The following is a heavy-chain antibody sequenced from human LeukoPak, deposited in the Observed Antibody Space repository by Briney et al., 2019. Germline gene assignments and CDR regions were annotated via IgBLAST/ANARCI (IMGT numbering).Heavy chain of an antibody. CDR2: ISGDGGST. CDR3: AKMTQSRFDY. J-gene: IGHJ4*02. Sequence: GGSLRLSCAASGFTVSSSYMNWVRQAPGKGLEWVSLISGDGGSTYYADPVKGRFTISRDNSKNSLYLQMNSLRTEDTALYYCAKMTQSRFDYWGQGTLVTVSS. CDR1: GFTVSSSY. V-gene: IGHV3-43*02.